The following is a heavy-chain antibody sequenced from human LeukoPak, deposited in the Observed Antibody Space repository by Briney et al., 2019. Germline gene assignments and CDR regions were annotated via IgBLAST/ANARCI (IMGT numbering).Heavy chain of an antibody. D-gene: IGHD4-11*01. Sequence: GGSLRLSCAASGFTFSSYSMNWVRQAPGKGLEWVSSISSSSSYIYYADSVKGRFTISRDNAKNSLYLQMNSLRAEDPAVYYCARDSSNDERWFDPWGQGTLVTVSS. J-gene: IGHJ5*02. CDR1: GFTFSSYS. CDR2: ISSSSSYI. CDR3: ARDSSNDERWFDP. V-gene: IGHV3-21*01.